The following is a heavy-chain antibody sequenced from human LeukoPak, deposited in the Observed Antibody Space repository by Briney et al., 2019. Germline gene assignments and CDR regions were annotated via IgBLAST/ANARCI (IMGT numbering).Heavy chain of an antibody. V-gene: IGHV1-18*01. Sequence: VASVKVSCKASGYTFTSYGISWVRQAPGQGLEWMGWISAYNGNTNYAQKLQGRVTMTTDTSTSTAYMELRSLRSDDTAVYYCARDERTYSYGLMGYWGQGTLVTVSS. CDR3: ARDERTYSYGLMGY. CDR2: ISAYNGNT. D-gene: IGHD5-18*01. J-gene: IGHJ4*02. CDR1: GYTFTSYG.